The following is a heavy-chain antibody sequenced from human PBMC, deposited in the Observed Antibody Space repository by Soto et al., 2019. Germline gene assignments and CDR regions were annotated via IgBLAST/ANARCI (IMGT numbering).Heavy chain of an antibody. D-gene: IGHD3-22*01. J-gene: IGHJ4*02. V-gene: IGHV1-69*12. Sequence: QVQLVQSGAEVKKPGSSVKVSCKASGDTFRNYAISWVRQAPGQGLEWMGGIIPKIGSANYAQKFQDRVTITADESTNTAYMELSSLRSEDTAVDYCARDRYFDNRGYYYESAYWGQGTLVTVSS. CDR1: GDTFRNYA. CDR3: ARDRYFDNRGYYYESAY. CDR2: IIPKIGSA.